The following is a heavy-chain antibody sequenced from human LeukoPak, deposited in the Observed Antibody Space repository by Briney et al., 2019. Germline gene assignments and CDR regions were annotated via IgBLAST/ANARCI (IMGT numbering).Heavy chain of an antibody. CDR1: GYTFTSYY. J-gene: IGHJ6*03. V-gene: IGHV1-46*03. CDR2: INPSGGST. Sequence: VASVKVSCKASGYTFTSYYIHWVRQAPGQRLEWMGVINPSGGSTIYAQKFQGRATMTRDTSTSTVYMELSSLRSEDTAVYYCARADGFRLVGATPREDYYYYMDVWGKGTTVTVSS. CDR3: ARADGFRLVGATPREDYYYYMDV. D-gene: IGHD1-26*01.